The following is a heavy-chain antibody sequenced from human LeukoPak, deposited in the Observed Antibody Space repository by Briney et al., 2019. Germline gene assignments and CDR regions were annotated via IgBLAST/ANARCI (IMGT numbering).Heavy chain of an antibody. Sequence: KPSETLSLTCTVPGGSISSSSYYWGWIRQPPGKGLEWTGSIYYSGSTYYNPSLKSRVTISVDTSKNQFSLKLSPVTAADTAVYYCARPGYCSNTSCLEEGYDYWGQGTLVTVSS. CDR2: IYYSGST. CDR3: ARPGYCSNTSCLEEGYDY. J-gene: IGHJ4*02. CDR1: GGSISSSSYY. V-gene: IGHV4-39*01. D-gene: IGHD2-2*01.